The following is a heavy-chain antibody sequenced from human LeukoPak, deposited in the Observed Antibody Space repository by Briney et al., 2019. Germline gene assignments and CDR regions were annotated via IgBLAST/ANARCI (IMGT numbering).Heavy chain of an antibody. CDR2: IKQDGSEK. D-gene: IGHD2-8*02. CDR1: GFTFSSYW. CDR3: ARWTYWREYYFDY. J-gene: IGHJ4*02. Sequence: GGSLRLSCAASGFTFSSYWMSWVRQAPGKGLEWVANIKQDGSEKYYVGSVKGRFTISRDNAKNSLYLQMNSLRAEDTAVYYCARWTYWREYYFDYWGQGTLVTVSS. V-gene: IGHV3-7*01.